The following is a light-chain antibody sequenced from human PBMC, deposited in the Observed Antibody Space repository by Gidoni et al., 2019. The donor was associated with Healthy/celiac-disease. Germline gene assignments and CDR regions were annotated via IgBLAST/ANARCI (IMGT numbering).Light chain of an antibody. V-gene: IGKV3-20*01. CDR3: QQYGSYPLT. CDR1: QSVSSSY. CDR2: GAS. Sequence: EIVLTQSPGPLSLSPRERATLSCSDSQSVSSSYLAWYQQKPGQAPRLLIYGASSRATGIPDRFSGSGSGTDFTLTISRLEPEDFAVYYCQQYGSYPLTFGGGTKVEIK. J-gene: IGKJ4*01.